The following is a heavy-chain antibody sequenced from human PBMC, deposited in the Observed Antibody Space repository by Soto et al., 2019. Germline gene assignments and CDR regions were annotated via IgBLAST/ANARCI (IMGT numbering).Heavy chain of an antibody. D-gene: IGHD6-19*01. J-gene: IGHJ4*02. CDR3: ARSHGWYAIDY. Sequence: QVLLQESGPGLVQPSGTLSLSCVVSGVSIGSNYYWGWVRQPPGKGQERLGDMSHIGSVNYNPSLKSRVTISMDKSQNQFSLKLNSVSAADTAVYYCARSHGWYAIDYWGQGSLVIVSS. CDR2: MSHIGSV. V-gene: IGHV4-4*02. CDR1: GVSIGSNYY.